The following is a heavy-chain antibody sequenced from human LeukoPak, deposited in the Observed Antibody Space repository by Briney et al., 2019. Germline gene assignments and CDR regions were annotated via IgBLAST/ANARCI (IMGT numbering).Heavy chain of an antibody. D-gene: IGHD5-12*01. Sequence: ASVKVSCKATGYTFATYDINWVRQAAGQGLEWMGWMNPASGDRDYAQRFQGRVTMTSDTSTGTAYMELSSLKSDDTAVYYCARGARYSKAYYWPYWHFDLWGRGSLVTVSS. CDR2: MNPASGDR. J-gene: IGHJ2*01. V-gene: IGHV1-8*01. CDR1: GYTFATYD. CDR3: ARGARYSKAYYWPYWHFDL.